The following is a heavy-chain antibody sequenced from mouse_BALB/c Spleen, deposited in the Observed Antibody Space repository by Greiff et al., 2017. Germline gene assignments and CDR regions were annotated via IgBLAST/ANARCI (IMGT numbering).Heavy chain of an antibody. V-gene: IGHV1-12*01. J-gene: IGHJ2*01. CDR3: ARRGLRLYYFDY. Sequence: LQQPGAELVKPGASVKMSCKASGYTFTSYNMHWVKQTPGQGLEWIGAIYPGNGDTSYNQKFKGKATLTADKSSSTAYMQLSSLTSEDSAVYYCARRGLRLYYFDYWGQGTTLTVSS. CDR1: GYTFTSYN. CDR2: IYPGNGDT. D-gene: IGHD1-2*01.